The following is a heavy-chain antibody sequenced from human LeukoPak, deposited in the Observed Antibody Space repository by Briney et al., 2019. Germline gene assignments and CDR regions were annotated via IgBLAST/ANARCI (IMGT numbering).Heavy chain of an antibody. CDR1: GFTFSSYS. J-gene: IGHJ4*02. D-gene: IGHD6-19*01. V-gene: IGHV3-21*01. Sequence: PGGSLRLSCAAPGFTFSSYSMNWVRQAPGKGLEWVSSISSSSSYIYYADSVKGRFTISRYNAKYSLYLQMNSLTAKDTAVYYCARSSGWYDAYWGQGTLVTVSS. CDR3: ARSSGWYDAY. CDR2: ISSSSSYI.